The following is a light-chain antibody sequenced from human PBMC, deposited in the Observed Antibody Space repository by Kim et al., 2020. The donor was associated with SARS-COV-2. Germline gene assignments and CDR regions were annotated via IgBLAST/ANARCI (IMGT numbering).Light chain of an antibody. Sequence: STSVGDRVTITCRASQSISNYVSWYQKKPGKAPNLLIYGASSLQSGVPSRFSGSGSGTDFTLTISTLQPEDFATYYCQQTYRIPHTFGQGTKLEI. J-gene: IGKJ2*01. CDR2: GAS. V-gene: IGKV1-39*01. CDR1: QSISNY. CDR3: QQTYRIPHT.